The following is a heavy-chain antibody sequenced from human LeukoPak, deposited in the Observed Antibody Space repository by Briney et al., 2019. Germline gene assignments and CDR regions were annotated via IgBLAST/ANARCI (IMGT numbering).Heavy chain of an antibody. Sequence: GGSLRLSCAASGFTFSSYSMNWVHQAPGKGLEWVSFISSRSSSTYYADSVKGRFTISRDNAKNSLYLQMNSLRAEDTAVYYCARDTSWPFDYWGQGTLVTVSS. D-gene: IGHD2-2*01. CDR1: GFTFSSYS. J-gene: IGHJ4*02. CDR2: ISSRSSST. CDR3: ARDTSWPFDY. V-gene: IGHV3-21*05.